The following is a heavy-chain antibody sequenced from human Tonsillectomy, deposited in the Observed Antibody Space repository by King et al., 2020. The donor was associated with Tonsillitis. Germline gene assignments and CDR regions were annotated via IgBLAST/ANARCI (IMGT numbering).Heavy chain of an antibody. J-gene: IGHJ4*02. CDR3: ARLMYSSGWYLVY. V-gene: IGHV5-51*01. D-gene: IGHD6-19*01. CDR2: IFPSDSVN. Sequence: VQLVESGAEVKKPGESLKISCNGSGYSFSSYWIVWVRQTPGRGLEGMGIIFPSDSVNRYSPSFQGQVTMLADKSISTAYLQWSSLKASDTAMYYCARLMYSSGWYLVYWGQGTLVTVSS. CDR1: GYSFSSYW.